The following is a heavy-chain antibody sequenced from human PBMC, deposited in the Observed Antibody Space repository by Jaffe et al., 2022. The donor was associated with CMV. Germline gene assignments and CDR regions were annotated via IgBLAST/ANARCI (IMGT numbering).Heavy chain of an antibody. V-gene: IGHV4-59*08. D-gene: IGHD2-8*01. CDR1: GGSISSYY. Sequence: QVQLQESGPGLVKPSETLSLTCTVSGGSISSYYWSWIRQPPGKGLEWIGYIYYSGSTNYNPSLKSRVTISVDTSKNQFSLKLSSVTAADTAVYYCARTLWIGGCTNGVCYRSYYMDVWGKGTTVTVSS. CDR3: ARTLWIGGCTNGVCYRSYYMDV. CDR2: IYYSGST. J-gene: IGHJ6*03.